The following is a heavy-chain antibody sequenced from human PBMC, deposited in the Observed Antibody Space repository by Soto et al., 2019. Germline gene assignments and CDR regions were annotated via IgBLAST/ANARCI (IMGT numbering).Heavy chain of an antibody. D-gene: IGHD6-19*01. CDR1: GFTFRDYG. V-gene: IGHV3-48*02. J-gene: IGHJ4*01. CDR2: ISSTSRNT. Sequence: PGGSLRLSCAASGFTFRDYGMNWVRQAPGRGLEWVAYISSTSRNTYNADSVKGRFTISRDNAWNSLYLQMNSLRDEDTAVYYCARAPEQRPIDFWGHGSLVTVS. CDR3: ARAPEQRPIDF.